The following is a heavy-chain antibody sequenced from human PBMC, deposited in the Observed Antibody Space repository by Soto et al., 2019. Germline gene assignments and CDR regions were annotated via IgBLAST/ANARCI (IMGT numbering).Heavy chain of an antibody. CDR1: GFTFSSYW. V-gene: IGHV3-74*01. D-gene: IGHD1-26*01. Sequence: GGSLRLSCAASGFTFSSYWMHWVRQAPGKGLVWVSRINSDGSSTSYADSVKGRFTISRDNAKNTLYLQMNSLRAEDTAVYYCARALRPVVGATRRSIPNFDYWGQGTLVTVSS. CDR2: INSDGSST. J-gene: IGHJ4*02. CDR3: ARALRPVVGATRRSIPNFDY.